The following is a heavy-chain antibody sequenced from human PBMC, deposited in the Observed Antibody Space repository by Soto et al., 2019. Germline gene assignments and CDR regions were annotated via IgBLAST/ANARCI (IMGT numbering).Heavy chain of an antibody. CDR2: IYYSGST. CDR1: GGSISSYY. D-gene: IGHD4-17*01. V-gene: IGHV4-59*01. Sequence: SETLSLTCTVSGGSISSYYWSWIRQPPGKGLEWIGYIYYSGSTNYNPSLKSRVTISVDTSKNQFSLKLSSVTAADTAVYYCARDTTVTTSHWFDPWGQGTLVTVSS. J-gene: IGHJ5*02. CDR3: ARDTTVTTSHWFDP.